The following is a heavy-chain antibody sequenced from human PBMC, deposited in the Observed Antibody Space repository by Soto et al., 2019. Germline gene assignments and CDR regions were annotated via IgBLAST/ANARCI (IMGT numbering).Heavy chain of an antibody. CDR1: GVSISSGKW. Sequence: QVQLQESGPGLVKPSGTLSLTCTISGVSISSGKWWSWVRQPPGEGLEWIGEIFHTGNTDYKPSLKSRVSILVDKSKNQFSLNLDSVTAADTAVYYCARNLFDSRGHPPEVWGQGILVTVSS. J-gene: IGHJ4*02. D-gene: IGHD3-22*01. V-gene: IGHV4-4*02. CDR2: IFHTGNT. CDR3: ARNLFDSRGHPPEV.